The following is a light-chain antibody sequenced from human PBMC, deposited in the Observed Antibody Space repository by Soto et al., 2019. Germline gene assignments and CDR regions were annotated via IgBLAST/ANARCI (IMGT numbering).Light chain of an antibody. Sequence: EIVLTQSPGTLSLSPGERATLSCSASQSVYTNYLAWYQQISGQAPRLLIYGASRRATGIPDRFSGSGSGTDFTLTISRLEPEDFAVYNCQHYGSSPPVYTFGQGTKLEIK. CDR3: QHYGSSPPVYT. V-gene: IGKV3-20*01. CDR2: GAS. CDR1: QSVYTNY. J-gene: IGKJ2*01.